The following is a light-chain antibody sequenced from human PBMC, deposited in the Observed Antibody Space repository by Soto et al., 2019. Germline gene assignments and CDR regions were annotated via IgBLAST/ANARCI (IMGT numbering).Light chain of an antibody. V-gene: IGKV3-20*01. CDR3: QQYDRSPLT. CDR2: GAS. J-gene: IGKJ4*01. CDR1: QSVSTSH. Sequence: EIVLTQSPGTLSLSPGERVTLSCRASQSVSTSHLAWYQQKPGQAPRLLIYGASSRATDIPDRFSGSGSGTAFTLTISRLEPEDVAVYYCQQYDRSPLTFGGGTKVEIK.